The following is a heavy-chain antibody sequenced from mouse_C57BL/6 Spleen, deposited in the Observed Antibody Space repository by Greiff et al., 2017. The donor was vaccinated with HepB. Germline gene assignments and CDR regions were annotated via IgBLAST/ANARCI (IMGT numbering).Heavy chain of an antibody. J-gene: IGHJ1*03. V-gene: IGHV14-2*01. D-gene: IGHD1-1*01. Sequence: EVKLQESGAELVKPGASVKLSCTASGFNIKDYYMHWVKQRTEQGLEWIGRIDPEDGETKYAPKFQGKATITADTSSNTAYLQLSSLTSEDTAVYYCARSEPLFTTDGYFDVWGTGTTVTVSS. CDR3: ARSEPLFTTDGYFDV. CDR1: GFNIKDYY. CDR2: IDPEDGET.